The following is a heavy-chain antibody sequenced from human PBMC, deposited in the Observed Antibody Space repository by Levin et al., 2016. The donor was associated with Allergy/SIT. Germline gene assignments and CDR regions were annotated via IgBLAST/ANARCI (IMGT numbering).Heavy chain of an antibody. CDR3: ARGFYCSSTSCYPYYYYYYMDV. V-gene: IGHV3-48*02. D-gene: IGHD2-2*01. J-gene: IGHJ6*03. Sequence: WIRQPPGKGLEWVSYISSSSSTIYYADSVKGRFTISRDNAKNSLYLQMNSLRDEDTAVYYCARGFYCSSTSCYPYYYYYYMDVWGKGTTVTVSS. CDR2: ISSSSSTI.